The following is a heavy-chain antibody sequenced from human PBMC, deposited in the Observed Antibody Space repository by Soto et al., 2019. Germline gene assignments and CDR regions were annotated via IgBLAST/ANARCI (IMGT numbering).Heavy chain of an antibody. CDR2: IYYSGST. CDR1: GGSISSSSYY. Sequence: SETLSLTCTVSGGSISSSSYYWGWIRQPPGKGLEWIGSIYYSGSTYYNPSLKSRVTISVDTSKSQFSLKLSSVTAADTAVYYSARQLSDYYDSSGHYLLDAFDIWGQGTMVTVSS. D-gene: IGHD3-22*01. V-gene: IGHV4-39*01. CDR3: ARQLSDYYDSSGHYLLDAFDI. J-gene: IGHJ3*02.